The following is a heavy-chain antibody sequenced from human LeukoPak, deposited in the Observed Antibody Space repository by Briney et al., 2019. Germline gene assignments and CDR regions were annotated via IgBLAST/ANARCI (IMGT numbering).Heavy chain of an antibody. CDR1: GFTFSSYA. V-gene: IGHV3-23*01. Sequence: HPGGSLRLSCAASGFTFSSYAMSWVRQAPGKGLEWVSAISGSGGSTYYADSVKGRFTISRDNSRNTLYLQMNSLRAEDTAVYYCARHSSGWYVDAFDIWGQGTMVTVSS. J-gene: IGHJ3*02. CDR3: ARHSSGWYVDAFDI. D-gene: IGHD6-19*01. CDR2: ISGSGGST.